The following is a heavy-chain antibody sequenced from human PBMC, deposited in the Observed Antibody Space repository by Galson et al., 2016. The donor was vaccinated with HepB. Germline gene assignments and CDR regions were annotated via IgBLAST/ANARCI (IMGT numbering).Heavy chain of an antibody. CDR1: GFTFDDYS. Sequence: SLRLSCAASGFTFDDYSMHWVRQAPGKGLEWVSLINWNGGRTFYASSVKGRFTISRDNSKKSLYLQMSSLTIEDTAIYYCAKDRAGTYSWFDPWGQGTLVTVSS. V-gene: IGHV3-43*01. CDR3: AKDRAGTYSWFDP. J-gene: IGHJ5*02. CDR2: INWNGGRT. D-gene: IGHD3-10*01.